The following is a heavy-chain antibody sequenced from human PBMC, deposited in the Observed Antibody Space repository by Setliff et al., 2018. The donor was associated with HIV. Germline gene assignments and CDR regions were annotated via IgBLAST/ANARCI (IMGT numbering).Heavy chain of an antibody. CDR3: ACPKEGYSGSGGAFQI. J-gene: IGHJ3*02. CDR2: IKQDGSER. D-gene: IGHD3-10*01. V-gene: IGHV3-7*01. CDR1: GFTLSRCW. Sequence: GGSLRLSCVASGFTLSRCWMNWVRQAPGKGLEWVGNIKQDGSERYYVDSVRGRFTISRDNAENSVYLQMNSLRADDTAMYYCACPKEGYSGSGGAFQIWGQGTMVTVSS.